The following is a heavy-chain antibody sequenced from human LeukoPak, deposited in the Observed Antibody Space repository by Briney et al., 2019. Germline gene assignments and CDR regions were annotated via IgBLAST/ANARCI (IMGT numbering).Heavy chain of an antibody. CDR1: GYTFTGHY. D-gene: IGHD3-16*02. CDR3: ASLMGELSLDYGMDV. V-gene: IGHV1-2*06. Sequence: ASVKVSCKASGYTFTGHYMHWVRQAPGQGLEWMGRINPNSGGTNYAQKFQGRVTMTRDTSISTAYMELSRLRSDDTAVYYCASLMGELSLDYGMDVWGQGTTVTVSS. CDR2: INPNSGGT. J-gene: IGHJ6*02.